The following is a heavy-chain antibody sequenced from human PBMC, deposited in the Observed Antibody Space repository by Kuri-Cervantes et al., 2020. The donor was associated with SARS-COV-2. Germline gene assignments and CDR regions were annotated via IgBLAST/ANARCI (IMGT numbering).Heavy chain of an antibody. CDR2: ISSSSSYI. CDR1: GFTFSSYS. D-gene: IGHD2-15*01. CDR3: ASQVAVY. J-gene: IGHJ4*02. Sequence: GESLKISCAASGFTFSSYSMNWVRQAPGKGLEWVSSISSSSSYIYYADSVKGRFTISRDNAKNTLYLQMNSLRAEDTAVYYCASQVAVYWGQGTLVTVSS. V-gene: IGHV3-21*01.